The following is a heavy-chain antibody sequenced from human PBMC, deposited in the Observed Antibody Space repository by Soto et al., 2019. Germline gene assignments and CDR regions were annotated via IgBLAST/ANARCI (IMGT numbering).Heavy chain of an antibody. Sequence: QVQLVESGGGVVQPGRSLRLSCAASGFTFSNYGMHWVRQAPGKGLEWVAVISYDGGDKYYADSVRGRFTISRDNSKNTLYLQMNTLRAEDTAVYYCAKDLSGSYYNGPDYWGQGTLVTVSS. CDR3: AKDLSGSYYNGPDY. V-gene: IGHV3-30*18. CDR1: GFTFSNYG. CDR2: ISYDGGDK. D-gene: IGHD3-10*01. J-gene: IGHJ4*02.